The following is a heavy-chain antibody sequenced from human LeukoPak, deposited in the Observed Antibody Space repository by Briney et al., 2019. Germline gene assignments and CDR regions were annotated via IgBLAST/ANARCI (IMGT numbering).Heavy chain of an antibody. V-gene: IGHV4-34*01. J-gene: IGHJ5*02. CDR1: GGSFSGYY. D-gene: IGHD3-3*01. CDR3: ARGLSYYDFWSGLNLNWFDH. CDR2: INHSGST. Sequence: SETLSLTCAVYGGSFSGYYWSWLRQPPGKGLEWIGEINHSGSTNYNPSLKSRVTISVDTSKNQFSLKLSSVTAADTAVYYCARGLSYYDFWSGLNLNWFDHWGQGTLVTVSS.